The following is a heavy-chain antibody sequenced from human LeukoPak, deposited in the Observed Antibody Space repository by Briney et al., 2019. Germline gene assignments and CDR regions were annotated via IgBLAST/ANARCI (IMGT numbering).Heavy chain of an antibody. CDR2: IDQPGSQH. CDR1: GFIFSSSW. V-gene: IGHV3-7*01. D-gene: IGHD3-10*01. CDR3: ARGLGRGTADY. Sequence: GGSLRLSCAASGFIFSSSWMIWVRQAPGKGLVWVANIDQPGSQHYSVESVRGRFTISRDNAKNSLFLQLNSLRVEDTAVYYCARGLGRGTADYWGQGTLVTVSS. J-gene: IGHJ4*02.